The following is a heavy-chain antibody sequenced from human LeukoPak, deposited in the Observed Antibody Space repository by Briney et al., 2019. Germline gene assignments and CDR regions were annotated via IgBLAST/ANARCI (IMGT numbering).Heavy chain of an antibody. CDR3: ARDRIVGAIESFDY. CDR1: GYTFTSYH. CDR2: INLSGGST. D-gene: IGHD1-26*01. J-gene: IGHJ4*02. V-gene: IGHV1-46*01. Sequence: GASVKVSCKASGYTFTSYHMHWVRQAPGQGLEWMGKINLSGGSTTYAQKFQGRVTITRDTSASTAYMDLSSLRSEDTAVYYCARDRIVGAIESFDYWGQGTLVTVSS.